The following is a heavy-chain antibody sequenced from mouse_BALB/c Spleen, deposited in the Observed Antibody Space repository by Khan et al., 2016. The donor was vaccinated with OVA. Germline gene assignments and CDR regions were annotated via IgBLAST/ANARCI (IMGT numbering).Heavy chain of an antibody. J-gene: IGHJ1*01. D-gene: IGHD4-1*02. Sequence: QIQLVQSGPELKKPGETVKISCKASGYTFTNYGMNWVKQAPGKGLKWMGWINTYTGEATYADDFKGRLAFSLETSASTAFLQISYLKNEDTATYFCARSNSYRYFEDWGAGTTGTVSS. CDR1: GYTFTNYG. CDR2: INTYTGEA. CDR3: ARSNSYRYFED. V-gene: IGHV9-3-1*01.